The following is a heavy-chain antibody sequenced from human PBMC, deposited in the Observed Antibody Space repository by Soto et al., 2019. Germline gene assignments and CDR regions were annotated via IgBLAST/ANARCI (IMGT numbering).Heavy chain of an antibody. J-gene: IGHJ5*02. D-gene: IGHD2-15*01. V-gene: IGHV4-34*01. CDR1: GGYFRGYD. Sequence: LETLSLTCAVYGGYFRGYDWSWIRQPPGKGLEWIGEINHSGSTNYNPSLKSRVTISMDTSKNQLSLKLTSMTAADTAVYYGARQMHAGFTPFFDPRAQGTGVPAS. CDR3: ARQMHAGFTPFFDP. CDR2: INHSGST.